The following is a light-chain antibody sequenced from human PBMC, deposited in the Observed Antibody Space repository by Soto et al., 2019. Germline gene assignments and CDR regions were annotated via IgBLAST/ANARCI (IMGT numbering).Light chain of an antibody. V-gene: IGLV1-40*01. Sequence: QSVLTQPPSVSGAPGQRVTIYCTGSSSNIGAGFEVHWYQQLPGTAPKLLIFGNNNRPSGVPDRFSGSKSGTSAALAITGLQAEDEGDYYCQSFDNNLRRVFGPGTKVTVL. J-gene: IGLJ1*01. CDR2: GNN. CDR3: QSFDNNLRRV. CDR1: SSNIGAGFE.